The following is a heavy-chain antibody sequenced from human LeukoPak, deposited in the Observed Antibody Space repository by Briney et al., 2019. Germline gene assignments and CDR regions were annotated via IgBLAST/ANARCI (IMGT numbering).Heavy chain of an antibody. CDR2: ISSSTSTI. Sequence: GGSLRLSCAASGFIFSSYSMNWVRQAPGKGLELVSFISSSTSTIYYADSVKGRFTISRDNSKNTLYLQMNSLRAEDTAIYYCARDRIAVAGMGAFQHWGQGTLVTVSS. J-gene: IGHJ1*01. CDR1: GFIFSSYS. CDR3: ARDRIAVAGMGAFQH. V-gene: IGHV3-48*01. D-gene: IGHD6-19*01.